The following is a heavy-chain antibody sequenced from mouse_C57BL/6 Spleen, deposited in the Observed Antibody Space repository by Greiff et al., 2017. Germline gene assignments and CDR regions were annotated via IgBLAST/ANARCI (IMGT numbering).Heavy chain of an antibody. J-gene: IGHJ1*03. Sequence: EVKLEESGGDLVKPGGSLKLSCAASGFTFSSYGMSWVRQTPDKRLEWVATISSGGSYTYYPDSVKGRFTISRDNAKNTLYLQMSSLKSEDTAMYYCARQEGYYDYDGYWYCDVWGTGTTVTVSS. CDR2: ISSGGSYT. CDR3: ARQEGYYDYDGYWYCDV. D-gene: IGHD2-4*01. V-gene: IGHV5-6*02. CDR1: GFTFSSYG.